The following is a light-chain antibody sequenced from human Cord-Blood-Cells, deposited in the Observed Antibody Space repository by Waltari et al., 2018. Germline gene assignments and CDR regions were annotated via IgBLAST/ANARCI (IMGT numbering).Light chain of an antibody. CDR3: QSYDSSNHWV. J-gene: IGLJ3*02. Sequence: NFMLTQPHSASESPVKTATISCTRTTGSIASTYVQGYQQRPVSAPTTVIYEDNQRPSGVPDRFSGSIDSSSNSASLTISGLKTEDEADYYCQSYDSSNHWVFGGGTKVTVL. CDR1: TGSIASTY. V-gene: IGLV6-57*03. CDR2: EDN.